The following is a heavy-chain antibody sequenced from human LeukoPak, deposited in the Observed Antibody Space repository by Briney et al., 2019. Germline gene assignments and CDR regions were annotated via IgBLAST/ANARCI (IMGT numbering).Heavy chain of an antibody. CDR1: GYSFTSYW. J-gene: IGHJ4*02. D-gene: IGHD2-2*03. Sequence: GDSLKISYQTSGYSFTSYWIAWVRQMPGKGLEWMGIIYPGDSDSRYSPSFQGQVTISADKSISTAYLQWSSLKASDTAMYYCARHVGGYCSSTSCFLDYWGQGALVTVSS. V-gene: IGHV5-51*01. CDR2: IYPGDSDS. CDR3: ARHVGGYCSSTSCFLDY.